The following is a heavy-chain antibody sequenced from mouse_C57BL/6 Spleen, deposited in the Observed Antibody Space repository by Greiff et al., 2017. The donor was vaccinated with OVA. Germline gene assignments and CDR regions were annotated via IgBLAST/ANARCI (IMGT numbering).Heavy chain of an antibody. J-gene: IGHJ4*01. V-gene: IGHV1-72*01. CDR3: ATTMVTTYYAMDY. D-gene: IGHD2-2*01. CDR1: GYTFTSYW. CDR2: IDPNSGGT. Sequence: VKLQESGAELVKPGASVKLSCKASGYTFTSYWMHWVKQRPGRGLEWIGRIDPNSGGTKYNEKFKSKATLTVDKPSSTAYMQLSSLTSEDSAVYYCATTMVTTYYAMDYWGQGTSVTVSS.